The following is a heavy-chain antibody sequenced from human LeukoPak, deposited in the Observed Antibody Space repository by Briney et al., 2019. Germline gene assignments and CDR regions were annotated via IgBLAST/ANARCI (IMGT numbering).Heavy chain of an antibody. J-gene: IGHJ4*02. V-gene: IGHV3-74*01. D-gene: IGHD3-16*01. Sequence: GGSLRLSCAASGFTFSNYWMSWVRQAPGKGLVWVSRIRTDGGSTYYADSVKGRFTVSRDNAENTLYLQMNSLRLEDTAVYYCATDRAWGGFDNWGQGTLVTVSS. CDR1: GFTFSNYW. CDR3: ATDRAWGGFDN. CDR2: IRTDGGST.